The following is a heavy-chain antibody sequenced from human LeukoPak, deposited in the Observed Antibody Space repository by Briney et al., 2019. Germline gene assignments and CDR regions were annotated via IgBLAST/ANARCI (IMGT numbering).Heavy chain of an antibody. Sequence: GGSLRLSCAASGFTFSSYWMSWVRQAPGKGLEWVANIKQDGSEKYYVDSVKGRFTISRDNAKDSLYLQMNSLRAEDTAVYYCARVMYSSGWSFDYWGQGTLVTVSS. CDR2: IKQDGSEK. D-gene: IGHD6-19*01. CDR1: GFTFSSYW. J-gene: IGHJ4*02. V-gene: IGHV3-7*01. CDR3: ARVMYSSGWSFDY.